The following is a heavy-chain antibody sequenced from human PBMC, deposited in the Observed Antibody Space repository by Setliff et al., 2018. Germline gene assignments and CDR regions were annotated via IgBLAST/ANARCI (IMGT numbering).Heavy chain of an antibody. CDR1: GLIVSDIH. J-gene: IGHJ4*02. V-gene: IGHV3-66*03. Sequence: GESLKISCAVSGLIVSDIHMTWVRQTPGKGLEWLSVIYNSDSRYYADSVKGRFTTSRDDSKNTLYLQMNSLRPEDTAVYYCARTCSGSGCYAGLESWGQGTPVTVSS. CDR3: ARTCSGSGCYAGLES. CDR2: IYNSDSR. D-gene: IGHD2-15*01.